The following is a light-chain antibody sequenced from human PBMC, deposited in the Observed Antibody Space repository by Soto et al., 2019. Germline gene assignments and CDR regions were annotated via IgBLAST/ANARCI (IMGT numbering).Light chain of an antibody. J-gene: IGLJ1*01. CDR1: SSDVGGYNY. CDR2: EVN. Sequence: QSALTQPASVSGSPGQSITISCTGTSSDVGGYNYVSWYQQHPGKAPKLMIYEVNDRPSGVSNRFSGSKSGNTASLTISGLQAEDEADYYCSSYTSSSTYVFGTGTKATVL. CDR3: SSYTSSSTYV. V-gene: IGLV2-14*01.